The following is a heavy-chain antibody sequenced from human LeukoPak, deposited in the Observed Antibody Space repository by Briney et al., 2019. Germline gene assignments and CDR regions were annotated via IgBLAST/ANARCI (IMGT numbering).Heavy chain of an antibody. CDR2: IYFSGIT. Sequence: PSETLSLTCTVSGASMRNYYWSWIRQPPGKGLEWIGYIYFSGITNYNPSLKSRVTISVDTSKNQFSLRLSPVTAADTAVYYCARDLYSAYDFSYYGLDVWGQGTTVTVSS. CDR3: ARDLYSAYDFSYYGLDV. V-gene: IGHV4-59*01. D-gene: IGHD5-12*01. J-gene: IGHJ6*02. CDR1: GASMRNYY.